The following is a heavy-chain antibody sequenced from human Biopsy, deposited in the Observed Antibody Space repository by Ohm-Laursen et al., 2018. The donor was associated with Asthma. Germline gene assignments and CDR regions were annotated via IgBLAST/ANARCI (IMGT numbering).Heavy chain of an antibody. CDR3: ARVASYGDLYFGIDV. V-gene: IGHV4-30-4*01. J-gene: IGHJ6*02. Sequence: PSETLSLTCTVGGAYIGSRDHHWSWIRQSSGTGLEWIGFVFWSGTTHYNRSLERRLSISIDTTRNEFSMTLRSVTAADTAVYFCARVASYGDLYFGIDVWGPGTTVSVS. D-gene: IGHD4-17*01. CDR1: GAYIGSRDHH. CDR2: VFWSGTT.